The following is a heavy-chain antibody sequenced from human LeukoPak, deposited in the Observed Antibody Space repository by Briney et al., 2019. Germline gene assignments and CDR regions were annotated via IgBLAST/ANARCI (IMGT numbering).Heavy chain of an antibody. D-gene: IGHD6-13*01. J-gene: IGHJ4*02. V-gene: IGHV3-23*01. Sequence: GGSLRLSCAASGFTFSSYAMSWVRQAPGKGLEWVSVISGSGGSTYYADSVKGRFTISRDNSKNTLYLQMNSLRAEDTAAYYCAKEQNTYSSSPPDYWGQGTLVTVSS. CDR2: ISGSGGST. CDR3: AKEQNTYSSSPPDY. CDR1: GFTFSSYA.